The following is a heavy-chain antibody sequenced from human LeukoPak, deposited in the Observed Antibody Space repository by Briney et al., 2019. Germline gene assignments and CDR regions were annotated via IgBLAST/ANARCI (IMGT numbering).Heavy chain of an antibody. CDR1: GGSISSYY. CDR3: ARDLLWFGESPEPDAFDI. V-gene: IGHV4-4*07. CDR2: IYTSGST. J-gene: IGHJ3*02. D-gene: IGHD3-10*01. Sequence: SETLSLTCTVSGGSISSYYWSWIRQPAGKGLEWIGRIYTSGSTNYNPSLKSRVTMSVDTSKNQFSLKLCSVTAADTAVYYCARDLLWFGESPEPDAFDIWGQGTMVTVSS.